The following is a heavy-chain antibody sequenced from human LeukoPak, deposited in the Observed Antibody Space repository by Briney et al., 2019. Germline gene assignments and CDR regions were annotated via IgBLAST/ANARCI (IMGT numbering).Heavy chain of an antibody. CDR1: GFTFNTYG. Sequence: GGSLRLSCAVSGFTFNTYGIHWVRQTPGKGLEWVALISYDGSNKYYADSVKGHFTISRDNSKNTLYLQMNSLSAEDTAVYYCAKNGDRGAYCSGGTCYPYYYYYMDVWGKGTTVTISS. J-gene: IGHJ6*03. D-gene: IGHD2-15*01. V-gene: IGHV3-30*18. CDR2: ISYDGSNK. CDR3: AKNGDRGAYCSGGTCYPYYYYYMDV.